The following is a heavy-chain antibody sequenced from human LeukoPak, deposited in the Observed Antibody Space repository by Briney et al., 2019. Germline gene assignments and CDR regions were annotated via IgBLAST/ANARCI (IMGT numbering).Heavy chain of an antibody. D-gene: IGHD3-22*01. J-gene: IGHJ4*02. CDR2: IVASSGAT. CDR3: AREGVYYDSTGDFDY. V-gene: IGHV3-23*01. Sequence: GWSLRLSCAASGFSFSNYAMNWLRQAPGKGLEWVSLIVASSGATFYADSVKGRFTISRDNSKNTLYLQMNSVRAEDTAVYYCAREGVYYDSTGDFDYWGQGTLVTVSS. CDR1: GFSFSNYA.